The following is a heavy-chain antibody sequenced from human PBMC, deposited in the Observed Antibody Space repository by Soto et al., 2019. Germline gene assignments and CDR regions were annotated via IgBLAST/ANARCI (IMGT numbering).Heavy chain of an antibody. Sequence: EASVKVSCKASGYTFTSYDINWVRQATGQGLEWMGWMNPNSGNTGYAQKIQGRVTTTRNTSISTAYMELRSLRSEDTAVYYCACLSELTMVRGVMKTWFDPWGQGTLVTVS. D-gene: IGHD3-10*01. V-gene: IGHV1-8*01. CDR2: MNPNSGNT. CDR3: ACLSELTMVRGVMKTWFDP. CDR1: GYTFTSYD. J-gene: IGHJ5*02.